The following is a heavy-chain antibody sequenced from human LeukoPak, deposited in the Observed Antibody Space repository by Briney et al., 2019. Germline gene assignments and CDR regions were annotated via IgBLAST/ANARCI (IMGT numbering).Heavy chain of an antibody. CDR3: ARADYDSSGYSIFDY. CDR1: GFTFSSYW. CDR2: IKQDGSEK. Sequence: GGSLRLSCAASGFTFSSYWMSWVRQAPGKGLEWVANIKQDGSEKYYVDSVKGRFTISRDNAKNSLYLQMNSLRAEDTAVYYCARADYDSSGYSIFDYWGQGTLVTVS. J-gene: IGHJ4*02. V-gene: IGHV3-7*01. D-gene: IGHD3-22*01.